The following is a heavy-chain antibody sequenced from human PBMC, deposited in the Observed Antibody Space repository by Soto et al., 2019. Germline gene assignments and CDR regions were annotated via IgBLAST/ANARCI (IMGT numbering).Heavy chain of an antibody. CDR2: ISGSGGST. CDR1: GFTFSSYA. J-gene: IGHJ6*03. V-gene: IGHV3-23*01. D-gene: IGHD2-2*01. CDR3: AKEGYCSSTSCYAGGYYYYYMDV. Sequence: GGSLRLSCAASGFTFSSYAMSWVRQAPGKGLEWVSAISGSGGSTYYADSVKGRFTISRDNSKNTLYLQMNSLRAEDTAVYYCAKEGYCSSTSCYAGGYYYYYMDVWGKGTTVTVSS.